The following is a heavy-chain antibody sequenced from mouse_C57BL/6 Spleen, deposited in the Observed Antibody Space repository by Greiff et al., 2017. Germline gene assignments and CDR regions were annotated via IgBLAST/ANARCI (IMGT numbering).Heavy chain of an antibody. CDR2: ISDGGSYT. CDR1: GFTFSSYA. CDR3: ARDEDYSNFYAMDY. Sequence: DVKLQESGGGLVKPGGSLKLSCAASGFTFSSYAMSWVRQTPEKRLAWVATISDGGSYTYYPDNVKGRFTISRDNAKNNLYLQMSHLKSEDTAMYYCARDEDYSNFYAMDYWGQGTSVTVSS. J-gene: IGHJ4*01. D-gene: IGHD2-5*01. V-gene: IGHV5-4*01.